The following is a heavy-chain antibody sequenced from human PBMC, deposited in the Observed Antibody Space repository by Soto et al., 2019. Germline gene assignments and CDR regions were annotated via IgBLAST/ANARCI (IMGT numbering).Heavy chain of an antibody. V-gene: IGHV3-33*01. CDR3: ARDGQSLAPYALDV. Sequence: QVQVVESGGGVVQPGRSLRLSCTVSGFTFSGHAMHWVRQAPGKGQEWVAQIWYDGSNKYYADSVKGRFTISRDNSKNILYVQMDSLRVDDTAVYYCARDGQSLAPYALDVWGQGTSVTVSS. J-gene: IGHJ6*02. CDR1: GFTFSGHA. D-gene: IGHD6-19*01. CDR2: IWYDGSNK.